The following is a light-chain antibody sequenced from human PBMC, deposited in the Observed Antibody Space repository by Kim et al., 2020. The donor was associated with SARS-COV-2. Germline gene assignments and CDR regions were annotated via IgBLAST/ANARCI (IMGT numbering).Light chain of an antibody. CDR3: QQRSNWVYT. Sequence: EIVLTQSPATLSLSPGERATLSCRASQSVSSYLAWYQQKPGQAPRLLIYDASNRATGIPARFSGSGSGTDFTLTISSLEPEDFAVYYWQQRSNWVYTFGQGTKLEI. CDR1: QSVSSY. CDR2: DAS. V-gene: IGKV3-11*01. J-gene: IGKJ2*01.